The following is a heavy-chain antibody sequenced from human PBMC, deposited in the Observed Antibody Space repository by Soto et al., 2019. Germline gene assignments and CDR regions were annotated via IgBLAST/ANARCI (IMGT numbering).Heavy chain of an antibody. J-gene: IGHJ1*01. V-gene: IGHV3-23*01. CDR3: XXXXXXXXXXXXXXX. CDR1: GFTFSSYA. CDR2: ISGSGGST. Sequence: EVQLLESGGGLVQPGGSLRLSCAASGFTFSSYAMSWVRQAPGKGLEWVSAISGSGGSTYYADSVKGRFTISRDNSKNTLYLQMNSLRXEXXXXXXXXXXXXXXXXXXXXXXXGXXTXVTVSS.